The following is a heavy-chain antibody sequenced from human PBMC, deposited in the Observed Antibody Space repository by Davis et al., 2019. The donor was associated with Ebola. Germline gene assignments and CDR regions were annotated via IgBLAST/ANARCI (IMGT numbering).Heavy chain of an antibody. Sequence: GESLKISCKGSGYSFTSYWIGWVRQMPGKGLEWMGIIYPGDSDTRYSPSFQGQVTISADKSTNTAYLQWNSLKVSDTAVYYCARHPGQSPFDVWGQGTRVTVSS. CDR1: GYSFTSYW. CDR2: IYPGDSDT. CDR3: ARHPGQSPFDV. V-gene: IGHV5-51*01. J-gene: IGHJ3*01.